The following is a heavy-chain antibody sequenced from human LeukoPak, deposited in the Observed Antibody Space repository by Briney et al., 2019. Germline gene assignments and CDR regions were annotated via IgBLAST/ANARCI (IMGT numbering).Heavy chain of an antibody. CDR2: LSAHIGDT. CDR3: ARVAFSKYHYYMDV. CDR1: GYSFTTFG. Sequence: ASVKVSCKASGYSFTTFGITWVRQAPGQGLEWMAWLSAHIGDTNYSQKFQGRVTVTSDTSTSTAYMELRSLKSDDTAVYFCARVAFSKYHYYMDVWGKGTTVTASS. J-gene: IGHJ6*03. V-gene: IGHV1-18*01. D-gene: IGHD4-11*01.